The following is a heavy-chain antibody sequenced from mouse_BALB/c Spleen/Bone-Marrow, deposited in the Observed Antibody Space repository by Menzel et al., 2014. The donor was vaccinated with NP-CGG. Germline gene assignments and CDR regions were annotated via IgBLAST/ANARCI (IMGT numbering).Heavy chain of an antibody. D-gene: IGHD2-4*01. V-gene: IGHV1S56*01. J-gene: IGHJ2*01. CDR1: GYTFTSYY. CDR3: ARDDYDY. CDR2: IFPGNFYT. Sequence: VQLQQPGPELVKPGASVRISCKASGYTFTSYYIHWVKQRPGQGLEWIGWIFPGNFYTKFNENFKGRATLTADKSSSTAYVHLSSLTSEDSAVYFCARDDYDYWGQGTTLTVSS.